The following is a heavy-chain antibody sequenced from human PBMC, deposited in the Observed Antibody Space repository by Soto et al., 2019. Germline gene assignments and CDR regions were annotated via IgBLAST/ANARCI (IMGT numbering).Heavy chain of an antibody. D-gene: IGHD2-15*01. Sequence: GXSLRLSCSASVFTFSSYAMGWVRQGPGKGLEWVAVVSIGGSTHYADSVSGRFTISRDNSKNTLSLQMNSLTAEDTAVYFCAKRRGAGGHFDYWGQGAMVS. V-gene: IGHV3-23*01. CDR3: AKRRGAGGHFDY. CDR2: VSIGGST. CDR1: VFTFSSYA. J-gene: IGHJ4*02.